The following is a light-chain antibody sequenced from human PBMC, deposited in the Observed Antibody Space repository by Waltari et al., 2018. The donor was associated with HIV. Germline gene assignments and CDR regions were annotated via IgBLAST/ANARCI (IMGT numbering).Light chain of an antibody. V-gene: IGLV1-51*01. Sequence: QSVLTQPPSVSAAPGQKVTISCSGSSSNIGNNYVSWYQPLPGTAPKLLIYDNNKGPSGIPDRCSGSQSGTSATLGITGLQTGDEAEYYCGTWDSSLSAYVFGTGTKVTVL. J-gene: IGLJ1*01. CDR3: GTWDSSLSAYV. CDR2: DNN. CDR1: SSNIGNNY.